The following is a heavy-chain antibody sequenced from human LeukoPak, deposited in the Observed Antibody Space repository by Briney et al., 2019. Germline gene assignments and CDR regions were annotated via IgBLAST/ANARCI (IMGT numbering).Heavy chain of an antibody. J-gene: IGHJ4*02. CDR1: GGSISSSSYY. V-gene: IGHV4-39*02. CDR3: AREKLYSSSRDYFDY. Sequence: PSETLSLTCTVSGGSISSSSYYWGWIRQPPGKGLEWIGSIYYSGSTYYNPSLKSRVTISVDTSKNQFSLKLSSVTAADTAVYYCAREKLYSSSRDYFDYWGQGTLVTVSS. D-gene: IGHD6-13*01. CDR2: IYYSGST.